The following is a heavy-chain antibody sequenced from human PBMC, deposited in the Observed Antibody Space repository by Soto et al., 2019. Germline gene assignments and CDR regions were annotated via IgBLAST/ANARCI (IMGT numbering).Heavy chain of an antibody. J-gene: IGHJ6*02. CDR1: GFTFSNYY. Sequence: GGSLILSCGASGFTFSNYYMSWIRQAPGKGLEWVSYISSTGRTIYYADSVKGRFTVSRDNAQNSLSLKLNSLRVEDTAVYYCARDLRGYSGYYYGMDVWGQGTTVTVS. CDR2: ISSTGRTI. V-gene: IGHV3-11*01. D-gene: IGHD5-18*01. CDR3: ARDLRGYSGYYYGMDV.